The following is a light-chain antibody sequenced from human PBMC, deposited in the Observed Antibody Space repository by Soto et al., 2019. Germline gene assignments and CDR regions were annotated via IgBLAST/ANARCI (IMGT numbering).Light chain of an antibody. CDR2: TTS. CDR1: QTIAMY. J-gene: IGKJ2*01. Sequence: DIRMTQSASSLSASVGDRVTITCRASQTIAMYVNWFQQKPGKAPKPLIYTTSSLQSGVPPRFSGSGSETDFTLTISRLQPEDSATYYCQQSFTTPYTFGQGTKVDIK. CDR3: QQSFTTPYT. V-gene: IGKV1-39*01.